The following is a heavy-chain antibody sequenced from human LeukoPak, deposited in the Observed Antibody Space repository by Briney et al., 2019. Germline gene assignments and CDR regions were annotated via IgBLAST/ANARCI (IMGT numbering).Heavy chain of an antibody. D-gene: IGHD5-18*01. CDR1: GFTFSSNY. Sequence: GGSLRLSCAASGFTFSSNYMSWVRQAPGKGLEWVAVIYSGGSTYYSDSVKGRFTISRDNSKNTLYLQMNSLRAEDMALYYCARGYSYGYALYFDYWGQGTLVTVSS. V-gene: IGHV3-53*05. J-gene: IGHJ4*02. CDR2: IYSGGST. CDR3: ARGYSYGYALYFDY.